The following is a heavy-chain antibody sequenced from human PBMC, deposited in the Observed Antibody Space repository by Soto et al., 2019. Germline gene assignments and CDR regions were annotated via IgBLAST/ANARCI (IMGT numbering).Heavy chain of an antibody. V-gene: IGHV3-23*01. CDR1: GFTFSSYA. Sequence: EVHLLESGGGLVQPGGSLRLSCAASGFTFSSYAMSWVRQAPGKGLEWVSFISGSGGSTYYADSVKGRFTISRDNSENMLYLQMHSLRPEDTAVYYCTRDPYGGSRYYFDSWGQGTLVTVSS. D-gene: IGHD1-26*01. CDR3: TRDPYGGSRYYFDS. J-gene: IGHJ4*02. CDR2: ISGSGGST.